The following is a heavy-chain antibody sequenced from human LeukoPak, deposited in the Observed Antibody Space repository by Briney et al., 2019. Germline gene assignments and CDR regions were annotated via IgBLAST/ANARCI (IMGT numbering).Heavy chain of an antibody. J-gene: IGHJ4*02. Sequence: GASVKVSCKASGYTFTGYYMHWVRQAPGQGLEWMGWINPNSGGTNYAQKFQGRVTMTRDTSISTAYMELSRLRSDDTAVCYCARSPKRAGVGAPTYYFDYWGQGTLVTVSS. CDR3: ARSPKRAGVGAPTYYFDY. V-gene: IGHV1-2*02. CDR2: INPNSGGT. CDR1: GYTFTGYY. D-gene: IGHD1-26*01.